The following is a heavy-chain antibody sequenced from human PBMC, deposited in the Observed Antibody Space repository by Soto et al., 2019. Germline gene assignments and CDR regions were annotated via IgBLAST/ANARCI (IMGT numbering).Heavy chain of an antibody. V-gene: IGHV3-23*01. D-gene: IGHD3-3*01. CDR1: GFTFSRYA. CDR3: AKDRSAYYFDY. CDR2: ISGSGGST. J-gene: IGHJ4*02. Sequence: GGSLRLSCAASGFTFSRYAMSCVLQSPGKGLEWVSAISGSGGSTYYADSVKGRFTISRDNSKNTLYLQMNSLRAEDTAVYYCAKDRSAYYFDYWGQGTLVTVSS.